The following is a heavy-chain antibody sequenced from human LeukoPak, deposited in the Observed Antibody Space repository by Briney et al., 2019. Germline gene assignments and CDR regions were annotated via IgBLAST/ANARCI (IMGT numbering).Heavy chain of an antibody. CDR1: GFTFSSYA. CDR2: ISGGGSST. V-gene: IGHV3-23*01. J-gene: IGHJ4*02. Sequence: GGSLRPSCAASGFTFSSYAMSWVRQAPGKGLEWVSAISGGGSSTYYADSVKGRFTISRDNSKNTLYLQMNSLRAEDTAVYYCAANNWNDQFDYWGQGTLVTVSS. CDR3: AANNWNDQFDY. D-gene: IGHD1-20*01.